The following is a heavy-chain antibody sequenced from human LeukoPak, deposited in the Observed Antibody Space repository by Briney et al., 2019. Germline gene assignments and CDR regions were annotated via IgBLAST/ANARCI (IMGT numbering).Heavy chain of an antibody. Sequence: PSETLSLTCTVPGGSISSGGYYWSWIRQPPGKGLEWIAYIDYRGSTTYNPSLKSRVTISVDTSRNQFSLKLSSVTAADTAVYYCARSRSGYSYDHAAFDIWGQGTMVTVSS. CDR1: GGSISSGGYY. CDR2: IDYRGST. D-gene: IGHD5-18*01. CDR3: ARSRSGYSYDHAAFDI. V-gene: IGHV4-61*08. J-gene: IGHJ3*02.